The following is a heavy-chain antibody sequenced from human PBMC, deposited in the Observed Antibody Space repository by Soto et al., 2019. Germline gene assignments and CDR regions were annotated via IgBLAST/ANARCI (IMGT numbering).Heavy chain of an antibody. CDR2: IRSKAYGGTT. J-gene: IGHJ4*02. D-gene: IGHD5-18*01. CDR3: TKLIQLWLSPPDY. V-gene: IGHV3-49*03. CDR1: GFTFGDYA. Sequence: HLGGSLRLSCTASGFTFGDYAMSWFRQAPGKGLEWVGFIRSKAYGGTTEYAASVKGRFTISRDDSKSIAYLQMNSLKTEDTAVYYCTKLIQLWLSPPDYWDQVTLVTISS.